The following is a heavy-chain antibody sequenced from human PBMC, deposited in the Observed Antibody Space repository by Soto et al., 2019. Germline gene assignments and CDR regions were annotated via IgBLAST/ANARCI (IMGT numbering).Heavy chain of an antibody. V-gene: IGHV3-23*01. CDR2: ISGSGGST. CDR3: AKGRGIAACPVLQWDY. Sequence: PGGSLRLSCAASGFTFSGYAMSWVRQAPGKGLEWVSAISGSGGSTYYADSVKGRFTISRDNSKNTLYLQMNSLRAEDTAVYYCAKGRGIAACPVLQWDYWGQGTLVTVSS. D-gene: IGHD6-6*01. J-gene: IGHJ4*02. CDR1: GFTFSGYA.